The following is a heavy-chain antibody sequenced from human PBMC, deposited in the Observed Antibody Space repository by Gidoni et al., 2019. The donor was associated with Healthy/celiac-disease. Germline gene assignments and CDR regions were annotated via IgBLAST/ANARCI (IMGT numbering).Heavy chain of an antibody. Sequence: EVQLVQSGAEVKKPGESLRISCKGSGYSFPSFWISWVRQMPGKGLEWMGRIDPSDSYTNYSPSFQGHVTISADKSISTAYLQWSSLKASDTAMYYCARHPYCSSTSCYIRYFQHWGQGTLVTVSS. CDR2: IDPSDSYT. D-gene: IGHD2-2*02. CDR3: ARHPYCSSTSCYIRYFQH. V-gene: IGHV5-10-1*03. CDR1: GYSFPSFW. J-gene: IGHJ1*01.